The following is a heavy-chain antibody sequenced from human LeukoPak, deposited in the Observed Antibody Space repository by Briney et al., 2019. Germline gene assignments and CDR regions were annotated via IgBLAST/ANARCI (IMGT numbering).Heavy chain of an antibody. V-gene: IGHV4-34*01. Sequence: SETLSLTCAVYGGSFSGYYWSWIRQPPGKGLEWIGYIYHSGSTYYNPSLKSRVTISLDKSKNQLSLKLNSVTAADTAVYYCAKNPPSTMTPPTGDSWGQGTLVTVSS. CDR2: IYHSGST. D-gene: IGHD2-2*01. CDR3: AKNPPSTMTPPTGDS. CDR1: GGSFSGYY. J-gene: IGHJ4*02.